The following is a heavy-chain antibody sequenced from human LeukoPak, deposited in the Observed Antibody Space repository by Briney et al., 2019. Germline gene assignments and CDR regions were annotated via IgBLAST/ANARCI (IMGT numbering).Heavy chain of an antibody. CDR2: IYYSGST. CDR1: GGSISSSSYY. Sequence: SETLSLTCTVSGGSISSSSYYWGWIRQPPGKGLEWIGSIYYSGSTYYNPSLKSRVTISVDTSKNQFSLKLSSVTAADTAVYYCARVEMATLSFDYWGQGTLVTVSS. V-gene: IGHV4-39*07. D-gene: IGHD5-24*01. CDR3: ARVEMATLSFDY. J-gene: IGHJ4*02.